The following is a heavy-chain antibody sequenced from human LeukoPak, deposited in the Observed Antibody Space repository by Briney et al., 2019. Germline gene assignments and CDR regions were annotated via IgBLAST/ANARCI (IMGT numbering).Heavy chain of an antibody. V-gene: IGHV4-4*07. J-gene: IGHJ3*02. CDR3: ARGLGVVVAYAFDI. Sequence: SQTLSLTCTVSGGSISSYYWSWIRQPAGKGPEWIGRIYTSGSTNYNPSLKSRVTMSVDTSKNQFSLKLSSVTAADTAVYYCARGLGVVVAYAFDIWGQGTMVTVSS. CDR1: GGSISSYY. D-gene: IGHD2-15*01. CDR2: IYTSGST.